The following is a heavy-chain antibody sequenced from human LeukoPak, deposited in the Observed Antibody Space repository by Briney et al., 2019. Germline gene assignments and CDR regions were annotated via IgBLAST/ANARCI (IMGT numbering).Heavy chain of an antibody. V-gene: IGHV3-21*01. CDR3: AKTSPGYTYGLLDY. CDR2: ISSSSSYI. J-gene: IGHJ4*02. CDR1: GFTFSSYS. Sequence: GGSLRLSCAASGFTFSSYSMNWVRQAPGKGLEWVSSISSSSSYIYYADSLKGRFTISRDNAKNSLYLQMNSLRAEDTAVYYCAKTSPGYTYGLLDYWGQGTLVTVSS. D-gene: IGHD5-18*01.